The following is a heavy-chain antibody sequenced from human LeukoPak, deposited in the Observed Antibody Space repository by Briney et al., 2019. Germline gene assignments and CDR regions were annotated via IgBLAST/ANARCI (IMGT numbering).Heavy chain of an antibody. CDR2: IIPIFGTA. D-gene: IGHD3-3*01. J-gene: IGHJ4*02. CDR3: ARDRRGFLEWLSLDY. V-gene: IGHV1-69*13. CDR1: GGTFSSYA. Sequence: SVKVSCMASGGTFSSYAISWVRQAPGQGLEWMGGIIPIFGTANYAQKFQGRVTITADESTSTAYMELSSLRSEDTAVYYCARDRRGFLEWLSLDYWGQGTLVTVSS.